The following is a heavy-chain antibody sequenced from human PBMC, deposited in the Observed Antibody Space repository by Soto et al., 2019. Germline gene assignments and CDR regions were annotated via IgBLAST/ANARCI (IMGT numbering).Heavy chain of an antibody. D-gene: IGHD4-17*01. CDR1: GYTFTSYG. J-gene: IGHJ3*02. V-gene: IGHV1-18*01. CDR2: ISAYNGNT. Sequence: APVKGSCKASGYTFTSYGISWVRQAPGQGLEWMGWISAYNGNTNYAQKLQGRVTMTTDTSTSTAYMELRSLRSDDTAVYYCAREGPVTTVDDAFDIWGQGTMVTV. CDR3: AREGPVTTVDDAFDI.